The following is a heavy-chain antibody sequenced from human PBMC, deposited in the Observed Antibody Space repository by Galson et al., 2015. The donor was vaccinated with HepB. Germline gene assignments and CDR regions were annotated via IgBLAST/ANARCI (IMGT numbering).Heavy chain of an antibody. J-gene: IGHJ6*03. V-gene: IGHV3-7*01. Sequence: SLRLSCAASGFTFSSYWMSWVRQAPGKGLEWVANIKQDGSEKYYVDSVKGRFTISRDNAKNSLYLQMNSLRAEDTAVYYCARGFFRRYFDWLFPMDVWGKGTTVTVSS. D-gene: IGHD3-9*01. CDR2: IKQDGSEK. CDR1: GFTFSSYW. CDR3: ARGFFRRYFDWLFPMDV.